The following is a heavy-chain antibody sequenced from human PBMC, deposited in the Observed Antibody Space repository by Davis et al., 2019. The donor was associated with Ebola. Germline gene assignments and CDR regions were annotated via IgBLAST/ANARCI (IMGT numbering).Heavy chain of an antibody. D-gene: IGHD4-23*01. CDR1: GITFSSYW. CDR2: IQEGGSES. Sequence: GESLKTSCAASGITFSSYWMSWVRQAPGKGLEWVANIQEGGSESDYVYTVRGRFTISRDNSKDTLYLQMNTLRPEDTAMYYCARHGDNSWDYYAMEVWGQGTTVTASS. V-gene: IGHV3-7*03. CDR3: ARHGDNSWDYYAMEV. J-gene: IGHJ6*02.